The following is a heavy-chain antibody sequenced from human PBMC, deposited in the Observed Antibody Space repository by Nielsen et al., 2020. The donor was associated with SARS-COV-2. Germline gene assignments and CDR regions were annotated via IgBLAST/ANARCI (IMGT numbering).Heavy chain of an antibody. J-gene: IGHJ4*02. V-gene: IGHV4-39*01. CDR1: GGSISSYY. CDR2: FYYSGST. Sequence: SETLSLTCTVSGGSISSYYWSWIRQPPGKGLEWIGSFYYSGSTDYNPSLESRVTISGDTSKNQFSLKLSSVTAADTAVYYCASFRRDAYNPRKNHHDYWGQGTLVTVSS. D-gene: IGHD5-24*01. CDR3: ASFRRDAYNPRKNHHDY.